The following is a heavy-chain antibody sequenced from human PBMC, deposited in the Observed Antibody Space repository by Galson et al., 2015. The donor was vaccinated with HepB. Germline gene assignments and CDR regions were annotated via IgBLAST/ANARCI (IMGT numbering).Heavy chain of an antibody. J-gene: IGHJ4*02. CDR3: AKDRSSGWPTARGYYFDY. V-gene: IGHV3-30*18. D-gene: IGHD6-19*01. CDR1: GFTFSSYG. Sequence: SLRLSCAASGFTFSSYGMHWVRQAPGKGLEWVAVISYDGSNKYYADSVKGRFTISRDNSKNTLYLQMNSLRAEDTAVYYCAKDRSSGWPTARGYYFDYWGQGTLVTVSS. CDR2: ISYDGSNK.